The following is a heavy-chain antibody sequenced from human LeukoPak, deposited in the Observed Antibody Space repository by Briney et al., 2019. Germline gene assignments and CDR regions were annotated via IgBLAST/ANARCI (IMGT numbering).Heavy chain of an antibody. CDR1: GATFSRYG. J-gene: IGHJ4*02. CDR2: IIPLFGTA. V-gene: IGHV1-69*05. CDR3: ATEGQTYYFDN. Sequence: SVKVSCKASGATFSRYGISWGRQAPGQGLEWLGGIIPLFGTANYTQKFQGRVTITTDESTSTAYMELNSLRSQDTALYYCATEGQTYYFDNWGQGTLVTVSS.